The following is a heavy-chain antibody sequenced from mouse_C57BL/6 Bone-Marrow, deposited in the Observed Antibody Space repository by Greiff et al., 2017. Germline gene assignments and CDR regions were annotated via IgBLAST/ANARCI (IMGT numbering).Heavy chain of an antibody. D-gene: IGHD2-12*01. V-gene: IGHV1-74*01. CDR3: KGLYQETYDY. CDR2: IHPSDSDT. J-gene: IGHJ2*01. CDR1: GYTFTSYW. Sequence: QVQLQQPGAELVKPGASVKVSCKASGYTFTSYWMHWVKQRPGQGLEWIGRIHPSDSDTNYNQKFMGKATFSVDRSSSTVYMVLNSLTSEDPAVYYCKGLYQETYDYWGQGTTLTVSS.